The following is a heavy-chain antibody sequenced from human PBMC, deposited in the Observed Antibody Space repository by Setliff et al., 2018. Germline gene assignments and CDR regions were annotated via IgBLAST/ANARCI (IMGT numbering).Heavy chain of an antibody. CDR1: GGSISRSSYH. Sequence: SETLSLTCSVSGGSISRSSYHYVWIRQPPGKGLEWIGSIYYSGTTHYNPSLKSRVTISVDTSKNQFSLKLRSVTAADTAVYYCARLRGAFDYWGQGTLVTVSS. D-gene: IGHD3-16*01. CDR3: ARLRGAFDY. CDR2: IYYSGTT. J-gene: IGHJ4*02. V-gene: IGHV4-39*07.